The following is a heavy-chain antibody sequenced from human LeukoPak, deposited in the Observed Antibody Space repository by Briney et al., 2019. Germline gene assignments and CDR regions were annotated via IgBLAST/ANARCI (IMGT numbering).Heavy chain of an antibody. V-gene: IGHV3-21*01. CDR3: ARDPYSGAYYEGYYYYYMDV. CDR1: GFTFSNYN. D-gene: IGHD1-26*01. J-gene: IGHJ6*03. Sequence: GGSLRLSCAAPGFTFSNYNMNWVRQAPGKGLEWISSITSSSSYKFYADSVKGRFTISRDNAKNSLYLQMNSLRAVDTAVYYCARDPYSGAYYEGYYYYYMDVWGKGTTVTVSS. CDR2: ITSSSSYK.